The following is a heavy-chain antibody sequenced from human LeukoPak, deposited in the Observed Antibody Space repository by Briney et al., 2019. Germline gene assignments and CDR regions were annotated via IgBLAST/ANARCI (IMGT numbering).Heavy chain of an antibody. CDR2: ISGTSNYI. J-gene: IGHJ4*02. Sequence: GGSLRLSCAASGFTFNSYSMNWVRQAPGKGLEWVSSISGTSNYIYYADSVKGRFTISRDNSKNTLYLQMNSLRAEDTAVYYCAKGSLGGLQQWFPPFDYWGQGTLVTVSS. D-gene: IGHD5-18*01. CDR3: AKGSLGGLQQWFPPFDY. V-gene: IGHV3-21*04. CDR1: GFTFNSYS.